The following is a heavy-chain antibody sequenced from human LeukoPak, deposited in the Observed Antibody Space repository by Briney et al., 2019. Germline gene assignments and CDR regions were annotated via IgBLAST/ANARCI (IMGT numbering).Heavy chain of an antibody. CDR1: GFTFSSYG. CDR2: ISGSGGST. Sequence: GGSLRLSCAASGFTFSSYGMSWVRQAPGKVLEWVSAISGSGGSTFYADSVKGRFTISRDNSKNTLNLQMNSLRAEDTAVYYCARGRAAAFNFDYWGQGTLVTVSS. CDR3: ARGRAAAFNFDY. V-gene: IGHV3-23*01. D-gene: IGHD6-13*01. J-gene: IGHJ4*02.